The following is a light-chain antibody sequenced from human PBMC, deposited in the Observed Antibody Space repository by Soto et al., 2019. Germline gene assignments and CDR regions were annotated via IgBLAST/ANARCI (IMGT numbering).Light chain of an antibody. J-gene: IGKJ3*01. CDR2: GVS. CDR1: QSISSNR. V-gene: IGKV3-20*01. Sequence: EIVLTQSPGTLSLSPGERATLYCRASQSISSNRFAWFQEKPGQAPSLLIYGVSSRATCIPDRFGGSGSGTDFTLTISRLEPEDFGVYYCQQYDRSPITFGPGTKVDIK. CDR3: QQYDRSPIT.